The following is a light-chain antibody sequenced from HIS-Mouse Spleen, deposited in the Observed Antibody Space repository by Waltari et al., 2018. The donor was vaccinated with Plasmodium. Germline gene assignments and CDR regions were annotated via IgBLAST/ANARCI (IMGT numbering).Light chain of an antibody. CDR1: SDINVGSYN. V-gene: IGLV5-37*01. J-gene: IGLJ3*02. CDR3: MIWPSNASGV. Sequence: QPVLTQPPSSSASPGESARLTCTLPSDINVGSYNIYWYQQKQGSPPRYLLYYYSDSDKAQGSGVPSRFSGSKDASANTGILLISGLQSEDEADYYCMIWPSNASGVFGGGTKLTVL. CDR2: YYSDSDK.